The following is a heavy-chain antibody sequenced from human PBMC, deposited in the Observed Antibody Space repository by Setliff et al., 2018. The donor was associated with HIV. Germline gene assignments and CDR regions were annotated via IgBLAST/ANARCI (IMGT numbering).Heavy chain of an antibody. D-gene: IGHD5-12*01. J-gene: IGHJ4*02. CDR2: LWSDGNNK. CDR1: GFTFSSYS. Sequence: GGSLRLSCAASGFTFSSYSMNWVRQAPGKGLSWLAVLWSDGNNKKYEVSVKGRFTISRDSSKNTLYLQMDTLTVEDTAVYYCATSAPRGHSAYIWGSDYIDYWGQGALVTVSS. V-gene: IGHV3-33*03. CDR3: ATSAPRGHSAYIWGSDYIDY.